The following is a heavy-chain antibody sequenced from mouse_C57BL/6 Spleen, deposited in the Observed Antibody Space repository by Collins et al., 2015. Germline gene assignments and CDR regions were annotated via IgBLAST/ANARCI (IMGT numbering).Heavy chain of an antibody. J-gene: IGHJ2*01. D-gene: IGHD2-3*01. Sequence: QVQLQQPGAELVKPGASVKMSCKASGYTFTSYWITWVKQRPGQGLEWIGDIYPGSGSTNYNEKFKSKATLTVDTSSSTAYMQLSSLTSEDSAVYYCARERYDPDEGFDYWGPRHHSHSLL. V-gene: IGHV1-55*01. CDR1: GYTFTSYW. CDR3: ARERYDPDEGFDY. CDR2: IYPGSGST.